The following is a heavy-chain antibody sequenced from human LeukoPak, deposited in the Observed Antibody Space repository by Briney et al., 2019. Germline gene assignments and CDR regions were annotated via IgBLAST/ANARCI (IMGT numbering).Heavy chain of an antibody. CDR3: ARIEDYGGNSVNY. CDR1: GGSISSYY. D-gene: IGHD4-23*01. V-gene: IGHV4-59*01. Sequence: SETLSLTCTVSGGSISSYYWSWIRQPPGKGPEWIGYIYYSGSTNYNLSLKSRVTISVDTSKNQFSLKLSSVTAADTAAYYCARIEDYGGNSVNYWGQGTLVTVSS. J-gene: IGHJ4*02. CDR2: IYYSGST.